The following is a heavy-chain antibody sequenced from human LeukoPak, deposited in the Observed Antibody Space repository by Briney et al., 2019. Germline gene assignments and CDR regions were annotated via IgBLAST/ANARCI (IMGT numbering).Heavy chain of an antibody. V-gene: IGHV5-51*01. J-gene: IGHJ2*01. CDR3: ARRLYNVSASDWYFDV. CDR1: GYSISSYC. Sequence: GESLKISCKTSGYSISSYCIGWVRQMSGKGLQWMGIIYTDNSYSTYSPSFQDQVTISADKSINTAYLQWSSLKASDTAMYYCARRLYNVSASDWYFDVWGRGTLVTVSS. CDR2: IYTDNSYS. D-gene: IGHD5-24*01.